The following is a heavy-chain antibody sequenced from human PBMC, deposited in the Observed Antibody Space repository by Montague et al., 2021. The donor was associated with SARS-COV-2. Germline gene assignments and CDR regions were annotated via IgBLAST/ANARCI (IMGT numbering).Heavy chain of an antibody. Sequence: PPLVKPTQTLTLTCTFSGFSLSTSGMCVSWIRQPPGKALEWLALIDWDDDKYYSTSLKTRLTISKGTSKNQVVLTMTNMDPVDTATYYCARIRDYDILTGSYSGFDYWGQGTLVTVSS. CDR2: IDWDDDK. CDR3: ARIRDYDILTGSYSGFDY. J-gene: IGHJ4*02. CDR1: GFSLSTSGMC. V-gene: IGHV2-70*01. D-gene: IGHD3-9*01.